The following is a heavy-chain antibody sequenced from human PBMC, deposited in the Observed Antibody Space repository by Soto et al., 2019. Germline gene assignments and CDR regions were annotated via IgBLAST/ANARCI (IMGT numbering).Heavy chain of an antibody. J-gene: IGHJ4*02. CDR2: FRSGGDDDTT. CDR1: GFTFSSYS. Sequence: GGSLRLSCAASGFTFSSYSMSWVRQAPGKGLEWVSGFRSGGDDDTTYYADSVRGRFTISRDNSKNTLFLQMKSLRVEDTAIYYCAKKVNSGSGSQFFDYWGQGTLVTVSS. CDR3: AKKVNSGSGSQFFDY. V-gene: IGHV3-23*01. D-gene: IGHD3-10*01.